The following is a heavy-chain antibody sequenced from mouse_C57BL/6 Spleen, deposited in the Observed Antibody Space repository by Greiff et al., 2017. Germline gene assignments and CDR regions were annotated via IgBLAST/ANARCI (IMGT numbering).Heavy chain of an antibody. CDR3: ARYYGSSYGYFDV. D-gene: IGHD1-1*01. CDR2: IDPSDSYT. Sequence: QVQLKQPGAELVMPGASVKLSCKASGYTFTSYWMHWVKQRPGQGLEWIGEIDPSDSYTNYNQKFKGKSTLTVDKSSSTAYMQLSSLTSEDSAVYYCARYYGSSYGYFDVWGTGTTVTVSS. CDR1: GYTFTSYW. J-gene: IGHJ1*03. V-gene: IGHV1-69*01.